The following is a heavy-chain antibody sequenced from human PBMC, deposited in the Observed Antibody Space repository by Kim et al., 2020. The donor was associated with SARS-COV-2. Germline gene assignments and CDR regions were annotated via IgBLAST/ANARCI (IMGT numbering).Heavy chain of an antibody. CDR1: GYSIRSGYY. CDR2: VYHTGKT. V-gene: IGHV4-38-2*02. J-gene: IGHJ4*02. CDR3: ARESRGYYGSGTYYLDY. D-gene: IGHD3-10*01. Sequence: SETLSLTCTGSGYSIRSGYYWGWIRQPPGKGLEWIGSVYHTGKTYYSPSLKSRVTISIDTSNNQFSLRLSSVTAADTALYYCARESRGYYGSGTYYLDYWGQGTQVTVSS.